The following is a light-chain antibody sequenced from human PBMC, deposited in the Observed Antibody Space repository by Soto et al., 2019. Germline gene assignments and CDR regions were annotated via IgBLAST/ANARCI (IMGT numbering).Light chain of an antibody. CDR2: NVN. CDR1: SSDVGGYHY. V-gene: IGLV2-11*01. CDR3: CSYAGIYTLV. J-gene: IGLJ2*01. Sequence: QSALTQPRSVSGSPGQSVTIACTGTSSDVGGYHYVSWYQHHPGKAPKLMIFNVNERPSGVPARFSGSKSGNTASLTISGLQAEDEADYYCCSYAGIYTLVFGGGTKLTVL.